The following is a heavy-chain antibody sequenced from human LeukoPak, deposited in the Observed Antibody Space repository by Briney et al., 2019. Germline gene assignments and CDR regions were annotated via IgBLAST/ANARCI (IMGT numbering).Heavy chain of an antibody. CDR2: IYSGGST. D-gene: IGHD6-13*01. J-gene: IGHJ4*02. V-gene: IGHV3-66*01. CDR3: ARVDSRTAQFDY. Sequence: GGSLRLSCAVSGFNVSSNYLNWVRQALEKGPEWVSVIYSGGSTYYADSVKGRFTISRDNSKNTLYLQMNSLRAEDTAVYHCARVDSRTAQFDYWGQGTLVTVSS. CDR1: GFNVSSNY.